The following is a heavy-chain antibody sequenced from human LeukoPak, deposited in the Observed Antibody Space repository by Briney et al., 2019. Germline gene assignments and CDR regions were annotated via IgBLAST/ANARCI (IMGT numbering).Heavy chain of an antibody. D-gene: IGHD3-3*01. V-gene: IGHV4-59*01. Sequence: SETLSLTCTVSGVSISTYYWTWIRQPPGKGLEWIGNIDYSGNTKYNPSLKSRVTISVDTSKSQFSLKLSSVTAADTAVYYCARVFGVFDYWGQGTLVTVSS. CDR2: IDYSGNT. CDR1: GVSISTYY. J-gene: IGHJ4*02. CDR3: ARVFGVFDY.